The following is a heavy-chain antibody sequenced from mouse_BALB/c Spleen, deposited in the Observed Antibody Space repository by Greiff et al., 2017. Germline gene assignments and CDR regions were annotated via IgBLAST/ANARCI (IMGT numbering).Heavy chain of an antibody. Sequence: EVQLVESGGDLVKPGGSLKLSCAASGFTFSSYGMSWVRQTPDKRLEWVATISSGGSYTYYPDSVKGRFTISRDNAKNTLYLQMSSLKSEDTAMYYCARSDGNYFDYWGQGTTLTVSS. CDR3: ARSDGNYFDY. V-gene: IGHV5-6*01. D-gene: IGHD2-1*01. CDR2: ISSGGSYT. CDR1: GFTFSSYG. J-gene: IGHJ2*01.